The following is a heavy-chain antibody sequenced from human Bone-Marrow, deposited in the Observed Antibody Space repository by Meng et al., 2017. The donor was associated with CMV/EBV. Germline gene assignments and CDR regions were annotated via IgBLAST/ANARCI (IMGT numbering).Heavy chain of an antibody. Sequence: SETLSLTCAVSSVSVSISNWWTWVRQPPGKGLEWIGEVHHSGTTNYNPSLKSRLTISVDKSKNLFSLSLKFVTAADTAIYYCARVDVWATYRYSIDLWGPGALVTVSS. J-gene: IGHJ4*02. CDR1: SVSVSISNW. CDR3: ARVDVWATYRYSIDL. CDR2: VHHSGTT. V-gene: IGHV4-4*02. D-gene: IGHD3-16*02.